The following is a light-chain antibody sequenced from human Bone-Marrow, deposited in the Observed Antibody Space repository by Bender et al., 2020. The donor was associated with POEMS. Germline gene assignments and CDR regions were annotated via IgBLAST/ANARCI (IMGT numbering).Light chain of an antibody. CDR3: SSFTSSSTLIV. CDR1: SSDVGRYNL. V-gene: IGLV2-14*02. CDR2: EVS. Sequence: SALTQPASVSGSPGQPITISCTGTSSDVGRYNLVSWYQQRPGNPPKVMIYEVSKRPSGVSNRFSGSKSGNTASLTISGLQAEDEADYYCSSFTSSSTLIVFGGGTKLTVL. J-gene: IGLJ3*02.